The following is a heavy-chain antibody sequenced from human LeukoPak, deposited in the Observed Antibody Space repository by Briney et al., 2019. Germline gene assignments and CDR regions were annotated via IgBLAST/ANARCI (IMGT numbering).Heavy chain of an antibody. V-gene: IGHV5-51*01. CDR3: ARRQYYGSGSYSKWYYFDY. Sequence: GESLKISCKGSGYSFTSYWIGWVRQMPGKGLEWMGIIYPGDSDTRYSPSFQGQVTISADKSISTAYLQWSSLKASDTAMYYCARRQYYGSGSYSKWYYFDYWGQGTLVTVSS. D-gene: IGHD3-10*01. J-gene: IGHJ4*02. CDR2: IYPGDSDT. CDR1: GYSFTSYW.